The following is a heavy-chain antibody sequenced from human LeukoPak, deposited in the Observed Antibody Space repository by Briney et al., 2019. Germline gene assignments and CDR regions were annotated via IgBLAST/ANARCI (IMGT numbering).Heavy chain of an antibody. Sequence: PGGSLRLSCAASGFTFSIYAMSWVRQAPGKGLEWVSAISGSGGSTYYADSVKGRFTISRDNSKNTLYLQMNSLRAEDTAVYYCAKDRFWGYSGYDESGADYWGQGTLVTVSS. CDR3: AKDRFWGYSGYDESGADY. V-gene: IGHV3-23*01. CDR1: GFTFSIYA. D-gene: IGHD5-12*01. J-gene: IGHJ4*02. CDR2: ISGSGGST.